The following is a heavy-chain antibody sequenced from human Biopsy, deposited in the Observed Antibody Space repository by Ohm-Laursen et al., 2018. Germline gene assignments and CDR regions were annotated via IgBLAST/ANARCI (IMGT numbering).Heavy chain of an antibody. CDR3: ARDPYCSGGNCYSPLDH. J-gene: IGHJ4*02. CDR2: IDPDSGRT. V-gene: IGHV1-2*02. CDR1: GYTFSDYI. Sequence: ASVKVSCNASGYTFSDYILNWVRQAPGQGLEWMGWIDPDSGRTSFGQNFQGRVTMTSDTSTGTAYLELTRLRSDDTAVYYCARDPYCSGGNCYSPLDHWGQGTLVTVSA. D-gene: IGHD2-15*01.